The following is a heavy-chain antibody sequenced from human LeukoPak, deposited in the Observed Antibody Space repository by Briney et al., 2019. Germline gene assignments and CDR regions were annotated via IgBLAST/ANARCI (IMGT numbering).Heavy chain of an antibody. Sequence: SETLSLTCTVSGGSISSSSYYWGWIRQPPGKGLEWIGSIYYSGSTYYNPSLKSRVTISVDTSKNQFSLRLSSVTAADMAVYYCAKEGSGYPYYYYYYMDVWGKGTTVTVSS. CDR1: GGSISSSSYY. D-gene: IGHD3-22*01. CDR2: IYYSGST. J-gene: IGHJ6*03. V-gene: IGHV4-39*02. CDR3: AKEGSGYPYYYYYYMDV.